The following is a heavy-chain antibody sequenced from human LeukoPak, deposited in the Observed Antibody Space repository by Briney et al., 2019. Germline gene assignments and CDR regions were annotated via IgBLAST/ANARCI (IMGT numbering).Heavy chain of an antibody. V-gene: IGHV3-23*01. CDR2: ISATGADT. CDR3: AKVPNWGSLYYFDS. CDR1: GFTFSTCA. J-gene: IGHJ4*02. D-gene: IGHD7-27*01. Sequence: GGSLRLSCAASGFTFSTCAMTWVRQTPGRGLEWVSSISATGADTFYAESLKGRFTISRDNSNNTLYLQMNGLGAEDTALYYCAKVPNWGSLYYFDSWGQGTLVTVSS.